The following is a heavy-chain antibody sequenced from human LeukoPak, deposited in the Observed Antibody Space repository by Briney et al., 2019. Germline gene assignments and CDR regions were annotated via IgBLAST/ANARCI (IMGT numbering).Heavy chain of an antibody. CDR1: GFTFSSYA. D-gene: IGHD3-10*01. Sequence: HAGGSLRLSCAASGFTFSSYAMSWVRQAPGKGLEWVSGISGSGGSTYYADSVKGRFTISRDNSKNTLYLQMNSLRAEDTAVYYCAKYYYGSETYYTYFDYWGQGTLVTVSS. CDR3: AKYYYGSETYYTYFDY. J-gene: IGHJ4*02. CDR2: ISGSGGST. V-gene: IGHV3-23*01.